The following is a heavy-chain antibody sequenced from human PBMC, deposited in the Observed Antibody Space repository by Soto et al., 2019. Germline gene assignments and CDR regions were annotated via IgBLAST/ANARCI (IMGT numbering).Heavy chain of an antibody. D-gene: IGHD3-10*01. CDR3: ARDRVGDGAYSLDF. V-gene: IGHV3-53*01. CDR2: LLTTGVT. J-gene: IGHJ4*02. CDR1: GLGGDK. Sequence: DVHLVESGGGLIQPGGSLGVSCAASGLGGDKLGWVRQAPGKGLEWVALLLTTGVTQYADSVKRRFSVSRDSSTNTQYRQRSRLTVADTAVFYCARDRVGDGAYSLDFWAQGVLVSVSS.